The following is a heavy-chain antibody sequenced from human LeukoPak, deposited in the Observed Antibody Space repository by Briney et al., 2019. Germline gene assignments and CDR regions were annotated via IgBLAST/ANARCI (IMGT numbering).Heavy chain of an antibody. J-gene: IGHJ3*02. Sequence: ASVKVSCKAFGYTFSSHAMNWVRQAPGQGLELMGWINTNTGIPTYAQGFAGRFVFSLDTSVTTAYLQITSLKAEDTAAYYCARDLVSAGSDIWGQGTMVTVSS. CDR2: INTNTGIP. CDR3: ARDLVSAGSDI. D-gene: IGHD3-10*01. CDR1: GYTFSSHA. V-gene: IGHV7-4-1*02.